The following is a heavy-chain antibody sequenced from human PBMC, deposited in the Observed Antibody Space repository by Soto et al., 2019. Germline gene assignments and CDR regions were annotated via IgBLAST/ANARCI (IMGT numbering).Heavy chain of an antibody. CDR1: GFSFSTYG. Sequence: EVQLLESGGGLVQPGGSLRLSCAVSGFSFSTYGVPWVRQAPGKGLEWVSGVSGGSGTTHYADSVKGRFTITGDTSKNTGYLQRNSLRGEDTAVYYCAKWNGDGDHWGQGTLVTVSS. CDR3: AKWNGDGDH. CDR2: VSGGSGTT. V-gene: IGHV3-23*01. J-gene: IGHJ4*02. D-gene: IGHD1-1*01.